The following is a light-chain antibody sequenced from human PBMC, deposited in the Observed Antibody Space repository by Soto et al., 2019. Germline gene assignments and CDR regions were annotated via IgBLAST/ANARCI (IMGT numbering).Light chain of an antibody. CDR3: QQYHNWWT. CDR1: QSIRNN. Sequence: PGERATLSCRASQSIRNNLAWYQQRRGQAPRLLIYGASTRATGIPARFSGSGSGTEFTLTISSLQSEDFAVYYCQQYHNWWTFGLGTKVEI. CDR2: GAS. J-gene: IGKJ1*01. V-gene: IGKV3-15*01.